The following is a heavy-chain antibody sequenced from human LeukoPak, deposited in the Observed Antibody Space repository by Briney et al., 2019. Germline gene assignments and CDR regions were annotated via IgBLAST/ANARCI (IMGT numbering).Heavy chain of an antibody. CDR1: EFTFSGYA. CDR3: AKLQVLADSFDY. CDR2: IGVSGSST. V-gene: IGHV3-23*01. Sequence: PGGSLRLSCAASEFTFSGYAMSWVRQAPGKGLEWVSSIGVSGSSTYYADSVKGRFTISRDNSKNTLYLQLNSLRAEDTAIYYCAKLQVLADSFDYWGQGALVTVSS. D-gene: IGHD2-8*02. J-gene: IGHJ4*02.